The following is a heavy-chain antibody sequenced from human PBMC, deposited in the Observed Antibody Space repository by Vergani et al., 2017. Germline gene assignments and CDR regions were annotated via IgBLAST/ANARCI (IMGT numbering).Heavy chain of an antibody. CDR1: GFSLSTSGVG. D-gene: IGHD3-10*01. CDR2: IYWNDDK. CDR3: AHSIPGPLWFGEYRFDY. V-gene: IGHV2-5*01. Sequence: QITLKESGPTLVKPTQTLTLTCAFSGFSLSTSGVGVGWIRQPPGKALEWLALIYWNDDKRYSPSLKSRLTITKDTSKNQVVLTMTNMDPVDTATYYCAHSIPGPLWFGEYRFDYWGQGTLVTVSS. J-gene: IGHJ4*02.